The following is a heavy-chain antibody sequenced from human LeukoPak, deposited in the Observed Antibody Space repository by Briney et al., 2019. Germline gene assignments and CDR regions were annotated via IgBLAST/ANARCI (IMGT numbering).Heavy chain of an antibody. CDR1: GFSLNSYG. Sequence: ASVKVSCKASGFSLNSYGISWVRQAPGQGLEWVGWISSYNGNTKYAQKLQDRVTMTTDTSTTTAYLELRSLRSDDTAVYYCARAHLRGELYVPPTDYWGQGTLVTVSP. J-gene: IGHJ4*02. V-gene: IGHV1-18*01. D-gene: IGHD3-10*01. CDR3: ARAHLRGELYVPPTDY. CDR2: ISSYNGNT.